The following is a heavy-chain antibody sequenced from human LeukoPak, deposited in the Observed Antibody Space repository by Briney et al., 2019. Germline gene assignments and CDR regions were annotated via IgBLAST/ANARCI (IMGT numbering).Heavy chain of an antibody. V-gene: IGHV4-30-2*01. J-gene: IGHJ3*02. CDR1: GGSISSGGYS. CDR3: ARVGGYCTNGVCSRAFDI. D-gene: IGHD2-8*01. Sequence: PSQTLSLTCAVSGGSISSGGYSWSWIRQPPGKGLEWTGYIYHSGSTYYNPSLKSRVTISVDRSKNQFSLKLSSVTAADTAVYYCARVGGYCTNGVCSRAFDIWGQGTMVTVSS. CDR2: IYHSGST.